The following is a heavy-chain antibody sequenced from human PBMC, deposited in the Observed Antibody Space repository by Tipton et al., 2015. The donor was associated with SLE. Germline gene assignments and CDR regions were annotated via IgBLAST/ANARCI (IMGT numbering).Heavy chain of an antibody. V-gene: IGHV4-59*11. CDR2: IYYSGST. J-gene: IGHJ2*01. D-gene: IGHD4-17*01. CDR3: ARDLRSMTTVTRGFDL. Sequence: TLSLTCTVSGGSISSHYWSWIRQPPGKGLEWIGYIYYSGSTNYNPSLKSRVTMSVDTSKNQFSLKLSSVTAADTAVYYCARDLRSMTTVTRGFDLWGRGTLVTVSS. CDR1: GGSISSHY.